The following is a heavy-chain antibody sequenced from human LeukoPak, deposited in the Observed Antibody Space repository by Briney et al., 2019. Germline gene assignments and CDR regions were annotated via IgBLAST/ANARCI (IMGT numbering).Heavy chain of an antibody. CDR2: IYHSGST. CDR1: GGSISSGGYS. CDR3: ARGSLSAKNYARISYYYYGMDV. J-gene: IGHJ6*02. V-gene: IGHV4-30-2*01. Sequence: SQTLSLTCAVSGGSISSGGYSWSWIRQPPGKGLEWIGYIYHSGSTYYNPSLKSRVTISVDRSKNQFSLKLSSVTAADTAVYYCARGSLSAKNYARISYYYYGMDVWGQGTTVTVSS. D-gene: IGHD1-7*01.